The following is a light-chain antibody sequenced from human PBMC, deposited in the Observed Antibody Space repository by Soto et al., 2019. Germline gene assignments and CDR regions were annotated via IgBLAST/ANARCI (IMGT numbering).Light chain of an antibody. V-gene: IGKV3-20*01. J-gene: IGKJ1*01. CDR1: QSVSSTS. CDR3: QQYDISPWT. Sequence: EVVLTQSPVTLSLSPGERVTILCLASQSVSSTSLAWYQQKPGQTPRLLIYGASSRATGTPDRFSGSGSGTDFTLTIIRLEPEDFAVYYCQQYDISPWTFGQGTKVDNK. CDR2: GAS.